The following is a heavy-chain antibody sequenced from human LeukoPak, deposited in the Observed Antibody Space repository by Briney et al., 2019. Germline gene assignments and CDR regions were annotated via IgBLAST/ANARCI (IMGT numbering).Heavy chain of an antibody. Sequence: ASVKVSCKASGYTFTGYYMHWVRQAPGQGLEWMGWINPNSGGTNYAQKFQGRVTMTRNTSISTAYMELSSLRSEDTAVYYCARQQLVPYNWFDPWGQGTLVTVSS. D-gene: IGHD6-13*01. J-gene: IGHJ5*02. CDR2: INPNSGGT. V-gene: IGHV1-2*02. CDR1: GYTFTGYY. CDR3: ARQQLVPYNWFDP.